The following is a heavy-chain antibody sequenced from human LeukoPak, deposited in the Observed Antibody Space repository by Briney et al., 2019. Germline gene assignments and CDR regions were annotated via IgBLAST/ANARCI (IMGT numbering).Heavy chain of an antibody. J-gene: IGHJ5*02. CDR2: ISPGGNNN. CDR3: AGDGTITTFGVATGWFDP. D-gene: IGHD3-3*01. V-gene: IGHV3-11*01. Sequence: GGALILSCAASGFFFSDYFMNWIRQPPGEELEGVSYISPGGNNNYDADSVKGRFVNSRYNTKNSMYLQMNSLRAEDMAVYYCAGDGTITTFGVATGWFDPWGRGTLVTVSS. CDR1: GFFFSDYF.